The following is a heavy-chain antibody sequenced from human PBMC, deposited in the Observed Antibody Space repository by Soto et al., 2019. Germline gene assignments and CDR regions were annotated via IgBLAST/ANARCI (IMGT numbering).Heavy chain of an antibody. Sequence: QVQLVESGGGVVQPGRSLRLSCAASGFTFSSYGMHWVRQAPGKGLEWVAVISYDGSNKYYADSVKGRFTISRDNSKNTLYLQVNSLSAEDTAVYYCAKERDAFDIWGQGTMVTVSS. CDR2: ISYDGSNK. CDR1: GFTFSSYG. J-gene: IGHJ3*02. V-gene: IGHV3-30*18. CDR3: AKERDAFDI.